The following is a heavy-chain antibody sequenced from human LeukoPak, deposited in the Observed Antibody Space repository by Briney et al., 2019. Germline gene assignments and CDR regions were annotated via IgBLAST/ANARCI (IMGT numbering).Heavy chain of an antibody. J-gene: IGHJ5*02. CDR3: ARGGGIVVVPAAMHPAANWFDP. CDR1: GGSFSGYY. D-gene: IGHD2-2*01. V-gene: IGHV4-34*01. CDR2: INHSGST. Sequence: SETLSLTCAVYGGSFSGYYWSWIRQPPGKGLEWIGEINHSGSTNYNPSLKSRVTISVDTSKNQFSLKLSSVTAADTAVYYCARGGGIVVVPAAMHPAANWFDPWGQGTLVTVSS.